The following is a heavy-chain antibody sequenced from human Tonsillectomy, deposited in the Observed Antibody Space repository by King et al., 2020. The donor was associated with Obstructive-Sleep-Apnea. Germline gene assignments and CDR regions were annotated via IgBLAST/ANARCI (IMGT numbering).Heavy chain of an antibody. J-gene: IGHJ4*02. D-gene: IGHD2-15*01. Sequence: QLQESGPGLVKPSETLSLTCTVSGGSISSSSYYWGWIRQPPGKGLEWIGSIYYSWSTSSNPSLKSRVTISVDTSKNQFSLKLSSVTAADTAVYYCARDIVVVVAARNEMGFDYWGQGTLVTVSS. CDR2: IYYSWST. CDR1: GGSISSSSYY. V-gene: IGHV4-39*07. CDR3: ARDIVVVVAARNEMGFDY.